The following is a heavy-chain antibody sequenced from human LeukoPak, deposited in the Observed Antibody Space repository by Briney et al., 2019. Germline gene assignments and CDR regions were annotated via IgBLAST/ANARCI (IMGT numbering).Heavy chain of an antibody. CDR2: INPSGGST. J-gene: IGHJ5*02. Sequence: AASVKVSCKASGYTFTSYYMHWVRQAPGQGLEWMGIINPSGGSTSYAQKFQGRVTMTRDMSTSTVYMELSSLRSEDTGVYYCARDPLHYYDSSGYCFDPWGQGTLVTVSS. CDR3: ARDPLHYYDSSGYCFDP. CDR1: GYTFTSYY. V-gene: IGHV1-46*01. D-gene: IGHD3-22*01.